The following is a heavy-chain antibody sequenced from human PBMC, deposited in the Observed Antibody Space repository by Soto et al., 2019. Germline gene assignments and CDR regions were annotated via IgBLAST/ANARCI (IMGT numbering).Heavy chain of an antibody. J-gene: IGHJ5*02. V-gene: IGHV3-7*03. CDR3: AGDGVRNGAYNGWLDP. D-gene: IGHD3-16*01. Sequence: DVQLVESGGDLVQPGGSLRLSCAASGFSFSSSWMTWVRQAPGKGLEWVAKIKPDGSEKYFVASGKGRFTISRDNGKNLLFLQMDSLTPDDTAVYYCAGDGVRNGAYNGWLDPWGQGTLVTVSS. CDR2: IKPDGSEK. CDR1: GFSFSSSW.